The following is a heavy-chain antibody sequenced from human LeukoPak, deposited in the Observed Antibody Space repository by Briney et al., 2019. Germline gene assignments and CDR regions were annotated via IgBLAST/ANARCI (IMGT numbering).Heavy chain of an antibody. CDR2: ISPSGSSA. J-gene: IGHJ3*02. CDR1: GYTFTNYY. Sequence: ASVKVSCKASGYTFTNYYIHWVRQAPGQGLEWMGIISPSGSSATYAQNFQGRVTMTRDKSTSTVYMELTNLRSEDTAVYYCARGDSRSPRNAFDIWGQGTMVTVSS. D-gene: IGHD1-26*01. CDR3: ARGDSRSPRNAFDI. V-gene: IGHV1-46*01.